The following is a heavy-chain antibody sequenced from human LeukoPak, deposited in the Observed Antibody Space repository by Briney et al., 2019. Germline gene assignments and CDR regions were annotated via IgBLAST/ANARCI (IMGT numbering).Heavy chain of an antibody. CDR3: AGRRVLDASFDY. CDR1: EFTVSNNY. CDR2: IYSGDNT. Sequence: GGSLRLSCAASEFTVSNNYMSWVRQAPGKGLEWVSVIYSGDNTYYVEPVKGRFTISRDNSKNTLFLQMNRLRAEDTAVYYCAGRRVLDASFDYWGQGTLVTVSS. D-gene: IGHD3-16*01. J-gene: IGHJ4*02. V-gene: IGHV3-66*02.